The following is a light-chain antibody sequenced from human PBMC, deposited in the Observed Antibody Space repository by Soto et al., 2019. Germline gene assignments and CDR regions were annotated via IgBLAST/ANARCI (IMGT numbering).Light chain of an antibody. J-gene: IGKJ1*01. CDR2: NLS. V-gene: IGKV2-40*01. CDR3: KQRIDFPPT. CDR1: RSLLDSADGNTY. Sequence: DVVLTLTPLSLPVAPGEPASISFRSSRSLLDSADGNTYLAWFLQKPGQSPQLLIHNLSYRASGVPDRFSGSGSGTDFTLKISRVEAEDVGVYYCKQRIDFPPTFGQGTKVDIK.